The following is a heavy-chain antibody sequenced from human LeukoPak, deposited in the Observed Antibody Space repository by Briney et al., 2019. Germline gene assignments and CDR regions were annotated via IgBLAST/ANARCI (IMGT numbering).Heavy chain of an antibody. D-gene: IGHD3-16*01. CDR1: GFTFSSYW. J-gene: IGHJ3*02. V-gene: IGHV3-74*01. CDR3: ARALLGRVDAFDI. Sequence: PGGSLRLSCAASGFTFSSYWMHWVRQAPGKGLVWVSRINSDGSSTSYADSVKGRFTISRDNAKNTLYLQMNSLSAEDTAVYYCARALLGRVDAFDIWGQGTMVTVSS. CDR2: INSDGSST.